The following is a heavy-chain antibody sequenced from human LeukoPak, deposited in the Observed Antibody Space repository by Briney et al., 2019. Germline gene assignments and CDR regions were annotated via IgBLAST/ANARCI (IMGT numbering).Heavy chain of an antibody. J-gene: IGHJ4*02. Sequence: GGSLRLSCAASGFTFSSYAMRWVRQAPGKGLEWVSSIGGSSGSTYYADSVKGWFTNSRDNSKNTLYLQMNSLRAEDTAVYYCAKGVSSPLYYFDYWGQGTLVTVSS. V-gene: IGHV3-23*01. D-gene: IGHD6-13*01. CDR2: IGGSSGST. CDR1: GFTFSSYA. CDR3: AKGVSSPLYYFDY.